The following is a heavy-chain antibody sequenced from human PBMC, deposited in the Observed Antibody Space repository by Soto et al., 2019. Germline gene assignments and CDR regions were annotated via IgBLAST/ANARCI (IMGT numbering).Heavy chain of an antibody. Sequence: ASVKVSCKASGYTFTGYYMHWVRQAPGQGLEWMGIINPSGGSTSYAQKFQGRVTMTRDTSTSTVYMELSSLRSEDTAVYYCARTMIVVVMNYYYYGMDVWGQGTTVTVSS. CDR1: GYTFTGYY. D-gene: IGHD3-22*01. V-gene: IGHV1-46*01. CDR2: INPSGGST. CDR3: ARTMIVVVMNYYYYGMDV. J-gene: IGHJ6*02.